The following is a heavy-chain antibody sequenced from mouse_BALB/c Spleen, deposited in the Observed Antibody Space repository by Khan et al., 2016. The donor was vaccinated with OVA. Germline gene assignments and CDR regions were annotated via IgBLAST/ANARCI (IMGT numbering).Heavy chain of an antibody. J-gene: IGHJ2*01. CDR2: IRSSGNT. Sequence: EVQLVESGPGLVKPSQSLSLTCTVTGYSITSDYAWNWNRQFPGNQLEWMGYIRSSGNTNYNPSLRSRISITRDTSKNQFFMQFNSVTTEDTATYYCARVYGGNFDYWGQGTTLTVSS. CDR1: GYSITSDYA. CDR3: ARVYGGNFDY. D-gene: IGHD1-1*01. V-gene: IGHV3-2*02.